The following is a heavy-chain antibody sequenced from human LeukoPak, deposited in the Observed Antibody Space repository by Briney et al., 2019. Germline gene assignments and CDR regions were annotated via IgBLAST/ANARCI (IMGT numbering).Heavy chain of an antibody. J-gene: IGHJ4*02. CDR3: ARGGGSNHAYIDY. CDR2: LWYDASRE. V-gene: IGHV3-33*01. D-gene: IGHD5-18*01. CDR1: GFTFSSSX. Sequence: GRSLRLSCAASGFTFSSSXXXXXRQAPGKGLEWVSVLWYDASREYYADSVKGRFTISRDSSKNTLYLQMNGLRAEDTAVYYCARGGGSNHAYIDYWGQGTLVTVA.